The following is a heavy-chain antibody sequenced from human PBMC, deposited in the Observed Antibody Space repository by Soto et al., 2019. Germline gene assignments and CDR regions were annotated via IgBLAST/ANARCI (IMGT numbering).Heavy chain of an antibody. J-gene: IGHJ4*02. CDR3: ARVWSYSSSWYFDY. CDR2: IYYSGST. V-gene: IGHV4-59*01. Sequence: SETLSLTCTVSGGSISSFYWSWMRQPPGKGLEWIGYIYYSGSTNYNPSLKSRVTISVDTSKNQFSLKLSSVTAADTAVYYCARVWSYSSSWYFDYWGQGTLVTVSS. CDR1: GGSISSFY. D-gene: IGHD6-13*01.